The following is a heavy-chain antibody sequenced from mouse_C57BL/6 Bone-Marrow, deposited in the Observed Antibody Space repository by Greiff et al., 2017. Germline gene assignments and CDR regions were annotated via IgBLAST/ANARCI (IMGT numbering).Heavy chain of an antibody. V-gene: IGHV1-69*01. Sequence: QVQLQQPGAELVMPGASVKLSCKASGYTFTSYWMHWVKQRPGQGLEWIGEIDPSDSYTNYNQKFKGKSTLTVDKSSSTAYMQLSSLTSADSAVYYCAREGGGYYVWFAYWGQGTLVIVSA. CDR1: GYTFTSYW. CDR3: AREGGGYYVWFAY. J-gene: IGHJ3*01. D-gene: IGHD2-3*01. CDR2: IDPSDSYT.